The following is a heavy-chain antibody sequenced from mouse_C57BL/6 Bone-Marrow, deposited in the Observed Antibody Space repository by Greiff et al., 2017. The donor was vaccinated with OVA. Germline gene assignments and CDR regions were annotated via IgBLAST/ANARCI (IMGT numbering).Heavy chain of an antibody. V-gene: IGHV7-3*01. D-gene: IGHD1-1*01. CDR1: GFTFTDYY. CDR2: IRNKANGYTT. J-gene: IGHJ1*03. CDR3: ARSPSITTVGAHWYFDV. Sequence: EVQGVESGGGLVQPGGSLSLSCAASGFTFTDYYMSWVRQPPGKALEWLGFIRNKANGYTTEYSASVKGRFTISRDNSQSILYLQMNALRAEDSATYYCARSPSITTVGAHWYFDVWGTGTTVTVSS.